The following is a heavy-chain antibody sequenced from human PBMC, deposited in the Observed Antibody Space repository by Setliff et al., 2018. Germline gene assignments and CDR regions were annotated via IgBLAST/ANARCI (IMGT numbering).Heavy chain of an antibody. V-gene: IGHV3-23*01. CDR2: ISASGYTT. CDR3: ATGPGSGYSY. Sequence: GGSLRLFCAASGFTLSSYAMSWVRQAPGKGLEWVSVISASGYTTHYADSVKGRFTISRDNTKNSLYLQMNSRRGEDTAVYYCATGPGSGYSYWGQGTLVTVSS. J-gene: IGHJ4*02. CDR1: GFTLSSYA. D-gene: IGHD3-22*01.